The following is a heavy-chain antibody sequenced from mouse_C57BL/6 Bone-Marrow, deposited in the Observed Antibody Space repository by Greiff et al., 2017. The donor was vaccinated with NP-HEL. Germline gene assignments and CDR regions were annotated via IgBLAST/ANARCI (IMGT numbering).Heavy chain of an antibody. V-gene: IGHV1-81*01. J-gene: IGHJ3*01. CDR3: ARSYYYGSSYGFAY. CDR2: SYPRSGNT. CDR1: GYTFTSYG. D-gene: IGHD1-1*01. Sequence: VPLQQSGAELARPGASVKLSCKASGYTFTSYGISCVTQRTGPGLEWSGESYPRSGNTYYNEKFKGKATLTADKSSSTAYMELRSLTSEDSAVYFCARSYYYGSSYGFAYWGQGTLVTVSA.